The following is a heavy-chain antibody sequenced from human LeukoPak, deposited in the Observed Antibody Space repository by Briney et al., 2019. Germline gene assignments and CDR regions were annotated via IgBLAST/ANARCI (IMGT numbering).Heavy chain of an antibody. CDR3: AIFPPYDSSGYLDY. CDR2: IIPIFGTA. J-gene: IGHJ4*02. V-gene: IGHV1-69*13. D-gene: IGHD3-22*01. CDR1: GGTFSSYA. Sequence: ASAKVSCKASGGTFSSYAISWVRQAPGQGLEWMGGIIPIFGTANYAQKFQGRVTITADESTSTAYMELSSLRSEDTAVYYCAIFPPYDSSGYLDYWGQGTLVTVSS.